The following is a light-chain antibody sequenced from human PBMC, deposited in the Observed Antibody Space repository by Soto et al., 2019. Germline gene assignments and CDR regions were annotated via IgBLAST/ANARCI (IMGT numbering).Light chain of an antibody. CDR2: DAS. V-gene: IGKV3D-20*01. J-gene: IGKJ5*01. Sequence: EIVLTQSPATLSLSPGERATLSCGASQSVSSSYLAWYQQQPGPAPRLLIYDASSRATGIPDRFSGSGSGTDFTLTISRLEPEDFAVYYCQQYGSSPPITFGQGTRLEIK. CDR1: QSVSSSY. CDR3: QQYGSSPPIT.